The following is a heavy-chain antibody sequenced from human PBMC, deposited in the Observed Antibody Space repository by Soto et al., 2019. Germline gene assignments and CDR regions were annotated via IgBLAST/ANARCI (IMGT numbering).Heavy chain of an antibody. CDR3: AKDPITMVRGVIDSRFDP. CDR1: GFTFSSYA. D-gene: IGHD3-10*01. J-gene: IGHJ5*02. CDR2: ISGSGGST. V-gene: IGHV3-23*01. Sequence: SLRLSCAASGFTFSSYAMSWVRQAPGKGLEWVSAISGSGGSTYYADSVKGRFTISRDNSKNTLYLQMNSLRAEDTAVYYCAKDPITMVRGVIDSRFDPWGQGTLVTVSS.